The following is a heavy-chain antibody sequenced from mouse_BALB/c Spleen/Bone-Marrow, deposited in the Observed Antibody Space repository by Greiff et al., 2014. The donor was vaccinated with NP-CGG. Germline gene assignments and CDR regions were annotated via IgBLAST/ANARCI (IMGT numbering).Heavy chain of an antibody. CDR1: GYSFTDYT. CDR3: ARGATMITTGDAMDY. J-gene: IGHJ4*01. V-gene: IGHV1-26*01. Sequence: VQLQQSGPELVKPGASMKISCKASGYSFTDYTMNWVKQSHGKNLEWIGLINPYNGGTDYSQKFKGKATLTVDKSSSTAYMELLSLTSEDSAVYYCARGATMITTGDAMDYWGQGTSVTVSP. D-gene: IGHD2-4*01. CDR2: INPYNGGT.